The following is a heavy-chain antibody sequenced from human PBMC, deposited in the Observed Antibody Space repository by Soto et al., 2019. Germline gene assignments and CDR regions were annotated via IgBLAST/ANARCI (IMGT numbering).Heavy chain of an antibody. CDR2: VNPADSDF. CDR1: GYSFTSW. J-gene: IGHJ4*02. CDR3: VRPDSSGYYVN. V-gene: IGHV5-51*01. D-gene: IGHD3-22*01. Sequence: GESLKISCKGSGYSFTSWIGWVRQMPGKGLEWMGIVNPADSDFRYSPSFQGQVTISADKSISTTYLQWSSLKASDTAMYYCVRPDSSGYYVNWGQGTLVTVS.